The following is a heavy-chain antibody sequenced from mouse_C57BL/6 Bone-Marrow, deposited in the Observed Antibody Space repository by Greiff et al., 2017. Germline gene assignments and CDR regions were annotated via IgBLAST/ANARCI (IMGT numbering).Heavy chain of an antibody. CDR3: ARNPGSSGYVWFAY. CDR1: GFSLTSYA. J-gene: IGHJ3*01. D-gene: IGHD3-2*02. V-gene: IGHV2-9-1*01. Sequence: VKLVESGPGLVAPSQSLSITCTVSGFSLTSYAISWVRQPPGKGLEWLGVIWTGGGTNYNSALKSRLSISKDNSKSQVFLKMNSLQTDDTARYYCARNPGSSGYVWFAYWGQGTLVTVSA. CDR2: IWTGGGT.